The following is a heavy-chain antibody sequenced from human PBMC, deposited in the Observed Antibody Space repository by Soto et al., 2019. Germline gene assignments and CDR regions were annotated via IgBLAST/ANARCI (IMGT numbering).Heavy chain of an antibody. CDR2: IYTSGST. V-gene: IGHV4-4*07. CDR1: GGSISGYF. Sequence: SETLSLTCTVSGGSISGYFWTWIRQPAGKGLDWIGHIYTSGSTNYNPSLKSRLTMSVDTSKNQFSLKLSSVTAADTAVYYCARIIVAAGYSDFWGQGTLVTSPQ. D-gene: IGHD6-13*01. CDR3: ARIIVAAGYSDF. J-gene: IGHJ4*02.